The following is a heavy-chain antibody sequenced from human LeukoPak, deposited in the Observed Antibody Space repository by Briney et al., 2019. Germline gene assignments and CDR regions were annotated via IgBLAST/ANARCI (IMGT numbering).Heavy chain of an antibody. D-gene: IGHD2-2*01. CDR3: ARKLVIVPAAQGWFDL. CDR1: GFTFGTYA. Sequence: GGSLRLSCAASGFTFGTYAMSWVRQAPGKGLEWVSSLSGSGGSTYYTDSVKGRFTISRDNSKNTLYLQMNSLRAEDTALYYCARKLVIVPAAQGWFDLWGQGTLVTVSS. V-gene: IGHV3-23*01. CDR2: LSGSGGST. J-gene: IGHJ5*02.